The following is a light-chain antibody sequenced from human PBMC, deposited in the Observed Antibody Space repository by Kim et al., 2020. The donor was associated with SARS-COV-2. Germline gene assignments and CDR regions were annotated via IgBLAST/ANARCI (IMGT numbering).Light chain of an antibody. CDR2: KDS. J-gene: IGLJ3*02. CDR1: ALPKQY. CDR3: QTADSSGTWV. V-gene: IGLV3-25*03. Sequence: SYELTQPPSVSVSPGQTARIICSGDALPKQYAYWFQQRSGQAPRLVMFKDSERPSGIPERFSGSGSGTTVTLTISGVQPEDEADYYCQTADSSGTWVFG.